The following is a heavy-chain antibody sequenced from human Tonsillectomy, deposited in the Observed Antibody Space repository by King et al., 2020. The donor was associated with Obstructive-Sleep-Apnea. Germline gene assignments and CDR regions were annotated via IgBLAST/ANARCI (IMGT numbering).Heavy chain of an antibody. Sequence: QGQLVQSGAEVKKPGSSVRVSCKASGGTLSRYSISWVRQAPGQGLEWMGSITLLLGVTNYAQKFQGRVTITADKSTSTAYLELSTLTSSDTAVYYCARDPIGDGLVTGGYFDYWGQGSQVTASS. V-gene: IGHV1-69*04. J-gene: IGHJ4*02. CDR3: ARDPIGDGLVTGGYFDY. CDR1: GGTLSRYS. D-gene: IGHD5-24*01. CDR2: ITLLLGVT.